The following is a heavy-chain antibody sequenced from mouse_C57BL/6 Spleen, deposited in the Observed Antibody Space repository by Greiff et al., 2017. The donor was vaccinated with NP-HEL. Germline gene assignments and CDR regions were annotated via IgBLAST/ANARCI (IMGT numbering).Heavy chain of an antibody. CDR1: GFTFSDAW. V-gene: IGHV6-6*01. CDR2: IRNKANNHAT. J-gene: IGHJ4*01. CDR3: TRLLFDAMDY. Sequence: EVQLQQSGGGLVQPGGSMKLSCAASGFTFSDAWMDWVRQSPEKGLEWVAEIRNKANNHATYYAESVKGRFTISRDDSKSSVYLQMNSLRAEDTGIDYCTRLLFDAMDYWGQGTSVTVSS. D-gene: IGHD6-5*01.